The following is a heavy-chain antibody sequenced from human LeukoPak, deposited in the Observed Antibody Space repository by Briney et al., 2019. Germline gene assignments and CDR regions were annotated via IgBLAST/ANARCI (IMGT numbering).Heavy chain of an antibody. CDR3: ARTTEGGYSYGYFYYYYMDV. V-gene: IGHV4-59*01. CDR1: GGSISSYY. D-gene: IGHD5-18*01. J-gene: IGHJ6*03. Sequence: SETLSLTCTVSGGSISSYYWSWIRQPPGKGLEWIGEINHSGSTNYKSSLKSRVTISVDTSKNQFSLKLSSVTAADTAVYYCARTTEGGYSYGYFYYYYMDVWGKGTTVTISS. CDR2: INHSGST.